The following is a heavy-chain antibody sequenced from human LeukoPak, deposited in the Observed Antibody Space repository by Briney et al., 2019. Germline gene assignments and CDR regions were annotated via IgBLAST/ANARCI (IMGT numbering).Heavy chain of an antibody. D-gene: IGHD3-16*01. Sequence: GGSLRLSCAASGFSFSIYFMNWARRAPGKGLGWASSISRTSEYIHYADSVRGRFAISRDNAKNSVYLQMNSLRAEDTAVYFCAGGGDFDYWGQGILVTVSA. CDR1: GFSFSIYF. V-gene: IGHV3-21*01. CDR3: AGGGDFDY. J-gene: IGHJ4*02. CDR2: ISRTSEYI.